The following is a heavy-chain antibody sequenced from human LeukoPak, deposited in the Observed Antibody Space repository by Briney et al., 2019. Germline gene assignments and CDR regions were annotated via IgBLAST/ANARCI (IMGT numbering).Heavy chain of an antibody. CDR3: ARDLGPYCSSTSCYIANYYYYYGMDV. V-gene: IGHV4-31*11. CDR1: GGSISSGGYS. J-gene: IGHJ6*02. D-gene: IGHD2-2*02. Sequence: SETLSLTCAVSGGSISSGGYSWSWIRQPPGKGLEWIGYIYYSGSTYYNPSLKSRVTISVDTSKNQFSLKLSSVTAADTAVYYCARDLGPYCSSTSCYIANYYYYYGMDVWGQGTTVTVSS. CDR2: IYYSGST.